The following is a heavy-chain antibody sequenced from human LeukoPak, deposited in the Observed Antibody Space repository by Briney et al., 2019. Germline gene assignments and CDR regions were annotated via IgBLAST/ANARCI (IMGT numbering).Heavy chain of an antibody. CDR1: GFTFSSYA. CDR3: ARTPSIAAEPSVGMDV. CDR2: ISYDGSNK. V-gene: IGHV3-30-3*01. D-gene: IGHD6-6*01. Sequence: GGSLRLSCAASGFTFSSYAMHWVRQAPGKGLEWVAVISYDGSNKYYADSVKGRFTISRDNSKNTLYLQMNSLRAEDTAVYYCARTPSIAAEPSVGMDVWGQGTTVTVSS. J-gene: IGHJ6*02.